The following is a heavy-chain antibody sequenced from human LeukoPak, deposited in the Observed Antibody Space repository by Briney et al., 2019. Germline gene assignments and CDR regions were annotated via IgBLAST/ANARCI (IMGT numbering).Heavy chain of an antibody. CDR3: ARGAKVDGLGRVYFDY. V-gene: IGHV1-69*05. J-gene: IGHJ4*02. CDR2: IIPIFGTA. D-gene: IGHD3-9*01. Sequence: ASVKVSCKASGGTFSSYAISWVRQAPGQGLEWMGGIIPIFGTANYAQKFQGRVTITTDESTSTAYMELSSLRSEDTAVYYCARGAKVDGLGRVYFDYWGQGTLVTVSS. CDR1: GGTFSSYA.